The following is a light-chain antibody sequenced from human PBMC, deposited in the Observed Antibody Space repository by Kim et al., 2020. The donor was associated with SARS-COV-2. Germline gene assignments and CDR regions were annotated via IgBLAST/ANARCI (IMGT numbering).Light chain of an antibody. CDR2: DAS. CDR1: SSDVGGYNY. J-gene: IGLJ2*01. V-gene: IGLV2-14*03. CDR3: GSYTSSSPV. Sequence: QSALTQPASVSGSPGQSITISCTGTSSDVGGYNYVSWYQQHPGKAPKLMIYDASNRPSGVSNRFSGSKSGNTASLTISGLQAEDEADYYCGSYTSSSPVFGGGTQLTVL.